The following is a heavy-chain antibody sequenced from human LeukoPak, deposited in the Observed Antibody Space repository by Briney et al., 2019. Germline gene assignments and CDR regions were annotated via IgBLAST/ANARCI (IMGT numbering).Heavy chain of an antibody. Sequence: SLRLSCAASGFTFDDYAMHWVRQAPGKGLEWVSGISWNSGSIGYADSVKGRFTISRDNSKNTLYLQMNSLRAVDTAVYYCAKDDGWVQYANWGQGTLVTVSS. J-gene: IGHJ4*02. CDR3: AKDDGWVQYAN. CDR1: GFTFDDYA. D-gene: IGHD5-24*01. CDR2: ISWNSGSI. V-gene: IGHV3-9*01.